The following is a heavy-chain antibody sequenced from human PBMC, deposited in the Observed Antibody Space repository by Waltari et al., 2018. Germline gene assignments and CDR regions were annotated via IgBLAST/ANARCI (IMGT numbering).Heavy chain of an antibody. CDR3: ARRWTSDWSDP. J-gene: IGHJ5*02. Sequence: VQSDAEVKKPGASVKVSCKTSGYKFNSYGINWVRQAPGQGLGSMGWISAYTGNPHYAQNFQGRVTMTRDTSTNTAYLELRGLTSDDTAVYYCARRWTSDWSDPWGQGTLVTVSS. CDR2: ISAYTGNP. CDR1: GYKFNSYG. V-gene: IGHV1-18*01.